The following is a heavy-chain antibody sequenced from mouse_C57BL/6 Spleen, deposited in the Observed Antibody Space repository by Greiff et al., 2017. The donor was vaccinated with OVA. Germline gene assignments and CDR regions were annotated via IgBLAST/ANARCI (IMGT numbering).Heavy chain of an antibody. D-gene: IGHD1-3*01. CDR3: TRRGLLKTYYFDY. CDR2: IDPENGDT. J-gene: IGHJ2*01. V-gene: IGHV14-4*01. CDR1: GFNIKDDY. Sequence: EVKLVESGAELVRPGASVKLSCTASGFNIKDDYMHWVKQRPEQGLEWIGWIDPENGDTEYASKFQGKATITADTSSNTAYLQLSSLTSEDTAVYDCTRRGLLKTYYFDYWGQGTTLTVSS.